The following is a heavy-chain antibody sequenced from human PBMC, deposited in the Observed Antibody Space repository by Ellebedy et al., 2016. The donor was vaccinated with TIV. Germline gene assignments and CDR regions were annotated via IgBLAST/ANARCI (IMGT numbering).Heavy chain of an antibody. Sequence: PGGSLSLSCAASGFTFSSYAMSWVRQAPGKGLEWVSAISGSGGSGGRTYYADSVKGRFTISRDNSKNTLYLQMNSLRAEDTAVYYCANNVDTDTLSYWGQGTLVTASS. J-gene: IGHJ4*02. D-gene: IGHD5-18*01. CDR2: ISGSGGSGGRT. CDR3: ANNVDTDTLSY. CDR1: GFTFSSYA. V-gene: IGHV3-23*01.